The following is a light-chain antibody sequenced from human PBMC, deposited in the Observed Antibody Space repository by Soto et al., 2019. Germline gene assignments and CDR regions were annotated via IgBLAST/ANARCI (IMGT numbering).Light chain of an antibody. CDR3: QSYDSSLSGYV. V-gene: IGLV1-40*01. CDR2: GNS. J-gene: IGLJ1*01. Sequence: QSVLTQPPSVSGAPGQRVTISCTGSSSNIGSVYDVHWYQQLPRTAPKLLIYGNSNRPSGVPDRFSGSKSGTSASLAITGLQAEDEADYYCQSYDSSLSGYVFGTGTKLTVL. CDR1: SSNIGSVYD.